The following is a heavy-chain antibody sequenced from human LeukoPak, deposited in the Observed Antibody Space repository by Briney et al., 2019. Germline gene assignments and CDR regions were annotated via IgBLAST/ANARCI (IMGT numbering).Heavy chain of an antibody. CDR2: FSDSGGST. J-gene: IGHJ4*02. CDR1: GFTFTNYA. CDR3: ASGLVTQFRY. Sequence: PGGSLRLSCAASGFTFTNYAMSWVRQAPGKGLEWVSGFSDSGGSTDYADSVKGRFTISRDNSRNTVHLQVDSLRAEDTAVYYCASGLVTQFRYWGQGTLVTVSS. V-gene: IGHV3-23*01. D-gene: IGHD2-21*01.